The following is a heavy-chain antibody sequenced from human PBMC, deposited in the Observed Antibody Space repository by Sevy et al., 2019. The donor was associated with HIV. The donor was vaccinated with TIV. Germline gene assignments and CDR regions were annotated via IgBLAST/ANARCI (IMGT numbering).Heavy chain of an antibody. CDR3: ARDGGWYNYAPSDY. V-gene: IGHV3-30*03. CDR2: ISYDGNKK. J-gene: IGHJ4*02. D-gene: IGHD1-1*01. Sequence: GGSLRLSCAASGFSFSSHGMHWVRQAPGKGLEWQSVISYDGNKKYYADSVKGRFTISTDNSKNKLYLPMNSLGPEETAVYYCARDGGWYNYAPSDYWGQGTLVTVSS. CDR1: GFSFSSHG.